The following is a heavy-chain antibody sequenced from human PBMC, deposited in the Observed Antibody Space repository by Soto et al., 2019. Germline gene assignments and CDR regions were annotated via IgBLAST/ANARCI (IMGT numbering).Heavy chain of an antibody. J-gene: IGHJ3*02. V-gene: IGHV3-30-3*02. CDR1: GFTFSSYA. CDR2: ISYDGSNK. D-gene: IGHD4-17*01. Sequence: GGSLRLSCAASGFTFSSYAMHWVRQAPGKGLEWVAVISYDGSNKYYADSVKGRFTISRDNSKNTLYLQMNSLRAEDTAVYYCAKSYGDYYAFDIWGQGTMVTVSS. CDR3: AKSYGDYYAFDI.